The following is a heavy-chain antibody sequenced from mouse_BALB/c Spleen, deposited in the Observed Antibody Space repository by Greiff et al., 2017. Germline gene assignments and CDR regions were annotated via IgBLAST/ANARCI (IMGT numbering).Heavy chain of an antibody. Sequence: EVKLVESGGGLVKPGGSLKLSCAASGFTFSYYYMYWVRQTPEKRLEWVATISDGGSYTYYPDSVKGRFTISRDNAKNNLYLQMSSLKSEDTAMYYCAREGGGNYGYWGQGTTLTVSS. D-gene: IGHD2-1*01. CDR2: ISDGGSYT. V-gene: IGHV5-4*02. J-gene: IGHJ2*01. CDR1: GFTFSYYY. CDR3: AREGGGNYGY.